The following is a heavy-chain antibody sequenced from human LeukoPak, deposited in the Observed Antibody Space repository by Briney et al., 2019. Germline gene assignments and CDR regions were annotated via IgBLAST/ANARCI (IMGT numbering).Heavy chain of an antibody. CDR1: GYTFTGYY. CDR2: INPNSGGT. Sequence: ASVKVSCKASGYTFTGYYMHWVQQAPGQGLEWMGWINPNSGGTNYAQKFQGRVTMTRDTSISTAYMELSRLRSDDTAVYYCAXXQSRQLAIDYWGQGTLVTVSS. D-gene: IGHD6-13*01. V-gene: IGHV1-2*02. J-gene: IGHJ4*02. CDR3: AXXQSRQLAIDY.